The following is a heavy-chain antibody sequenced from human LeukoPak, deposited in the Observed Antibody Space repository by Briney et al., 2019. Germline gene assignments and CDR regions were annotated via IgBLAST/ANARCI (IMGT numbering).Heavy chain of an antibody. CDR3: VRDLSGHYSFDH. D-gene: IGHD4-17*01. V-gene: IGHV3-30*04. Sequence: GGSLRLSCAASGFTFSHYAMHWVRRAPGKGLEWITFVSAEGDRRYYADSVKGRFTISRDDSKNTLYLQMNSLRPEDSALYYCVRDLSGHYSFDHWGQGAQVTVSS. CDR2: VSAEGDRR. J-gene: IGHJ4*02. CDR1: GFTFSHYA.